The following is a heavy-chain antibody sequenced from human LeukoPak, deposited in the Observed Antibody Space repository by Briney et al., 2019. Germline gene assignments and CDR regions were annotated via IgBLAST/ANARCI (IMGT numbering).Heavy chain of an antibody. CDR3: ARRVGVALDY. J-gene: IGHJ4*02. CDR2: IYHSGST. CDR1: GYFISSGYY. Sequence: SETLSLTCTVSGYFISSGYYWGWIRQPPGKGLEWIGSIYHSGSTYYNPSLKSRVTISVDTSKNQFSLKLSSVTAADTAVYYCARRVGVALDYWGQGTLVTVSS. V-gene: IGHV4-38-2*02. D-gene: IGHD2-21*01.